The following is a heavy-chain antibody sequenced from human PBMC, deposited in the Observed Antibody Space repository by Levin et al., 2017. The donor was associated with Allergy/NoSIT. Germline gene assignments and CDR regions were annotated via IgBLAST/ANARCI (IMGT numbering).Heavy chain of an antibody. D-gene: IGHD6-13*01. CDR2: ISWNSGSI. V-gene: IGHV3-9*01. CDR3: AKEVSAAAGTGYYYYYGMDV. Sequence: QRGESLKISCAASGFTFDDYAMHWVRQAPGKGLEWVSGISWNSGSIGYADSVKGRFTISRDNAKNSLYLQMNSLRAEDTALYYCAKEVSAAAGTGYYYYYGMDVWGQGTTVTVSS. J-gene: IGHJ6*02. CDR1: GFTFDDYA.